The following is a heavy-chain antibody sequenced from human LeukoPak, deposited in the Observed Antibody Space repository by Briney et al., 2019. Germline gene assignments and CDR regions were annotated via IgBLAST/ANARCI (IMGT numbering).Heavy chain of an antibody. CDR1: GFSFSNYW. Sequence: GGSLRLSCAASGFSFSNYWMHWVRQAPGEGLVWVARINSDETGTSYADSVKGRFTISRDNAKNTLYLQMNSLRAEDTAVYYCARDGTAAGLYFDLWGQGTLVTVSS. CDR2: INSDETGT. CDR3: ARDGTAAGLYFDL. J-gene: IGHJ4*01. V-gene: IGHV3-74*01. D-gene: IGHD6-13*01.